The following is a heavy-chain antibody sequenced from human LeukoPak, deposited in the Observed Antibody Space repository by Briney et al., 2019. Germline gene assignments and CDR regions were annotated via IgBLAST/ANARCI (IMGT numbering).Heavy chain of an antibody. V-gene: IGHV4-59*11. CDR2: VYYNGLT. J-gene: IGHJ4*02. CDR1: GGSIGPHY. D-gene: IGHD4-17*01. CDR3: TRERSTVTFDY. Sequence: SETLSLTCTVSGGSIGPHYWTWIRQTPGKGLEWIGYVYYNGLTSYNASLRSRLILSVDTARNQVSLKLTSVTAADTAVYYCTRERSTVTFDYWGQGTLVTVSS.